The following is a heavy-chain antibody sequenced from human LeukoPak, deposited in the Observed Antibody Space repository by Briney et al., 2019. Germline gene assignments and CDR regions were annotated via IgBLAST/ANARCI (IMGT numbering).Heavy chain of an antibody. CDR1: GYSFTSYW. D-gene: IGHD4-23*01. V-gene: IGHV5-10-1*01. CDR3: ARPREIYGGNSGDDAFDI. Sequence: GESLKISCKGSGYSFTSYWISWVRQMPGKGLEWMGRIDPSDSNTNYSPSFQGHVTISADKSISTAYLQWSSLKASDTAMYYCARPREIYGGNSGDDAFDIWGQGTMVTVSS. CDR2: IDPSDSNT. J-gene: IGHJ3*02.